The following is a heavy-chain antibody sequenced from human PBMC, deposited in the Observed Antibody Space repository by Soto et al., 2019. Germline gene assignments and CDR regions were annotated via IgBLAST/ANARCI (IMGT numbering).Heavy chain of an antibody. CDR1: GGSISSYY. V-gene: IGHV4-59*01. J-gene: IGHJ4*02. CDR3: ASIMYYYDSSGHFDY. CDR2: IYYSGST. D-gene: IGHD3-22*01. Sequence: PSETLSLTCTVSGGSISSYYWSWIRQPPGKGLEWIGYIYYSGSTNYNPSLKSRVTISVDTSKNQFSLKLFFVTAADTAVYYCASIMYYYDSSGHFDYWGQGTLVTVSS.